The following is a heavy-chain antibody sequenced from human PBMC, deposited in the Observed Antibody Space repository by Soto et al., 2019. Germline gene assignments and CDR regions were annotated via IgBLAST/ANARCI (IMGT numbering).Heavy chain of an antibody. J-gene: IGHJ6*02. CDR1: GFTFSSYA. CDR3: ARDRLPLLWFVEPPGGMDV. CDR2: ISYDGSNK. D-gene: IGHD3-10*01. V-gene: IGHV3-30-3*01. Sequence: QVQLVQSGGGVVQPGRSLRLSCAASGFTFSSYAMHWVRQAPGKGLEWVAVISYDGSNKYYADSVQGRFTTSRDKSKNTLYLQMNRLRDEDTAVYYCARDRLPLLWFVEPPGGMDVWGQGTTVTVSS.